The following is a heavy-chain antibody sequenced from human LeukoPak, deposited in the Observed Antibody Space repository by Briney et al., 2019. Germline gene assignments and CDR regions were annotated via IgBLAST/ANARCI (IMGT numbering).Heavy chain of an antibody. D-gene: IGHD6-13*01. Sequence: GGSLRLSCVASGFTFSGYSMNWVRQAPGKGLEWVSFISSSSSYIYYADSVKGRFTISRDNAKTSVYLQMNSLRAEDTAVYYCARDFTEAVGTYDYWGQGTLVTVSS. CDR2: ISSSSSYI. V-gene: IGHV3-21*01. J-gene: IGHJ4*02. CDR1: GFTFSGYS. CDR3: ARDFTEAVGTYDY.